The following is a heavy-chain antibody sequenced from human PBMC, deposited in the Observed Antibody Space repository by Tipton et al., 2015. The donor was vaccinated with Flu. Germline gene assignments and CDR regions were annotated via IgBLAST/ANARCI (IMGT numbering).Heavy chain of an antibody. D-gene: IGHD1-26*01. CDR3: ARFAVGATNYFDY. CDR1: GFTFSSYW. V-gene: IGHV3-7*01. CDR2: IKQDGSEK. Sequence: GSLRLSCAASGFTFSSYWMSWVRQAPGKGLEWVANIKQDGSEKYYVDSVKGRFTISRDNAKNSLYLQMNSLRAEDTAVYYCARFAVGATNYFDYWGQGTLVTVSS. J-gene: IGHJ4*02.